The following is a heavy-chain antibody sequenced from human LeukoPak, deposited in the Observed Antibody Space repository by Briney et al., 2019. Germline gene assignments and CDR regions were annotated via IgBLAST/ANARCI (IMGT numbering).Heavy chain of an antibody. Sequence: GALRLSCAASGFPFSSYWMHWVRQAPGKGLVWVSRINSDGSSTSYADSVKGRFTISRDNAKNTLYLQMNSLRAEDTAVYYCARDRDSGYFDYWGQGTLVTVSS. CDR2: INSDGSST. V-gene: IGHV3-74*01. CDR3: ARDRDSGYFDY. CDR1: GFPFSSYW. J-gene: IGHJ4*02. D-gene: IGHD6-19*01.